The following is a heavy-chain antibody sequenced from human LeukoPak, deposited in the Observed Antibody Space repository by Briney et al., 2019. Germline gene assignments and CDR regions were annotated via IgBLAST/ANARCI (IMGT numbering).Heavy chain of an antibody. CDR2: IIPIFGTA. Sequence: SVKVSCKASGGTFSSYAISWVRQAPGQGLEWMGGIIPIFGTANYAQKFQGRVTITADESTSTAYMDLSSLRSEDTAVYYCARDPNRYCSGGSCQNNWFDPWGQGTLVTVSS. CDR1: GGTFSSYA. J-gene: IGHJ5*02. D-gene: IGHD2-15*01. CDR3: ARDPNRYCSGGSCQNNWFDP. V-gene: IGHV1-69*13.